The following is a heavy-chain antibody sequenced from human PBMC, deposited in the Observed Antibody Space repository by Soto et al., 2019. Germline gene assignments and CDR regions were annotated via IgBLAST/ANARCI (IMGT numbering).Heavy chain of an antibody. D-gene: IGHD5-18*01. V-gene: IGHV4-39*01. CDR2: IYYSGST. CDR3: ATRERGYSYGYYYGVDV. Sequence: PSETLSLTCTVSGGSISSSSYYWGWIRQPPGKGLEWIGSIYYSGSTYYNPSLKSRVTISVDTSKNQFSLKLSSVTAADTAVYYCATRERGYSYGYYYGVDVWGQGTTVT. CDR1: GGSISSSSYY. J-gene: IGHJ6*02.